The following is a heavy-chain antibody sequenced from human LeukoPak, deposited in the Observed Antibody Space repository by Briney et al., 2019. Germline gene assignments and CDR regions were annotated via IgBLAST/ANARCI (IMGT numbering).Heavy chain of an antibody. Sequence: GASVKVSCKASGYTFTGYYMHWVRQAPGQGLEWMGWINPNSGGTNYAQKFQGRVTMTRDTSISTAYMELGRLRSDDTAVYYCARDRTYYYGSGSYRPFDYWGQGTLVTVSS. CDR1: GYTFTGYY. J-gene: IGHJ4*02. CDR3: ARDRTYYYGSGSYRPFDY. D-gene: IGHD3-10*01. V-gene: IGHV1-2*02. CDR2: INPNSGGT.